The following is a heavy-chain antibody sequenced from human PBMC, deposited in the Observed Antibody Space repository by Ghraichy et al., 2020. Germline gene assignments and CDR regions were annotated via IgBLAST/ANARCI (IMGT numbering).Heavy chain of an antibody. D-gene: IGHD6-19*01. V-gene: IGHV3-72*01. CDR3: ARDLGYTYGWSDFDY. CDR2: IRTKANSYST. J-gene: IGHJ4*02. Sequence: LSLTCAASGFTFSDHYMDWVRQAPGKGLEWVGRIRTKANSYSTEYAASVKGRFTISRDDSENSLYLQMNSLRTEDTAVYYCARDLGYTYGWSDFDYWGQGTLVTVSS. CDR1: GFTFSDHY.